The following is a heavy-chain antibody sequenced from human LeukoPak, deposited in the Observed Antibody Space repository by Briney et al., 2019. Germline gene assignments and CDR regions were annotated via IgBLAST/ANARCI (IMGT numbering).Heavy chain of an antibody. V-gene: IGHV4-4*09. J-gene: IGHJ5*02. D-gene: IGHD3-10*01. CDR3: ARHGSVRSPLGP. Sequence: SETLSLTCTVSGGSISCYYWSWIRQPPGKGLEWIGYIYATGSTNYNPSLKSRVTISVDTSKNQFSLNLRSVTAADTAVYYCARHGSVRSPLGPWGQGTLVTVFS. CDR2: IYATGST. CDR1: GGSISCYY.